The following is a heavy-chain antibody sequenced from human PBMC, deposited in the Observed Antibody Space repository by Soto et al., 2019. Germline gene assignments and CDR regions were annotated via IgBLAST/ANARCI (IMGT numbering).Heavy chain of an antibody. CDR3: ARESYAILSGYSDF. V-gene: IGHV3-11*01. Sequence: GGSLRLSCAASGFAFSDFYMTWIRQSPGKGLEWVSYISSSGSTIYYSDSVKGRFIISRDNAKNSLYLQMSSLRAEDTAVYYCARESYAILSGYSDFWGPGTLLTVSS. CDR2: ISSSGSTI. D-gene: IGHD3-16*01. CDR1: GFAFSDFY. J-gene: IGHJ4*02.